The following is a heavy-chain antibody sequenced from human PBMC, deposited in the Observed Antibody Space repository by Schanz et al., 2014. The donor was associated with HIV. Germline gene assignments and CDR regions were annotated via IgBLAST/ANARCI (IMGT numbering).Heavy chain of an antibody. Sequence: ESGGGLVQPGRSLRLSCAASGFTFDDYVMHWVRQAPGKGLEWVSGISWKSDSIGYADSVKGRFTISRDNAKNTLYLQMNSLRAEDTALYYCAKEMVSRYYGDAFNIWGQGTMVTVSS. J-gene: IGHJ3*02. CDR2: ISWKSDSI. CDR3: AKEMVSRYYGDAFNI. CDR1: GFTFDDYV. V-gene: IGHV3-9*01. D-gene: IGHD3-16*01.